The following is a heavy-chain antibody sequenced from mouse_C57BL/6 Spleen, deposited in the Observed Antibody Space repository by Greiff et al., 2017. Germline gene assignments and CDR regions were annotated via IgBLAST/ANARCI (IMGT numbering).Heavy chain of an antibody. V-gene: IGHV10-1*01. Sequence: EVKLMESGGGLVQPKGSLKLSCAASGFSFNTYAMNWVRQAPGKGLEWVARIRSKSNNYATYYADSVKDRFTISRDDSESMLYLQMNNLKTEDTAMYYCVKRDSSNAMDYWGQGTSVTVSS. CDR1: GFSFNTYA. CDR2: IRSKSNNYAT. CDR3: VKRDSSNAMDY. D-gene: IGHD3-2*02. J-gene: IGHJ4*01.